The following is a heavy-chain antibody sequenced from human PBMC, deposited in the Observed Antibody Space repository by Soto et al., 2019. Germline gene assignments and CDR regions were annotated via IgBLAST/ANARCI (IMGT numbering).Heavy chain of an antibody. J-gene: IGHJ4*02. D-gene: IGHD2-21*02. Sequence: GGSLRLSCAASGFTFSSYAMSWVRQAPGKGLEWVSAISGSGGSTYYADSVKGRFTISRDNSKNTLYLQMNSLRAEDTAVYYCVSGVTAIPIDYWGQGTLVTVSS. CDR2: ISGSGGST. CDR3: VSGVTAIPIDY. CDR1: GFTFSSYA. V-gene: IGHV3-23*01.